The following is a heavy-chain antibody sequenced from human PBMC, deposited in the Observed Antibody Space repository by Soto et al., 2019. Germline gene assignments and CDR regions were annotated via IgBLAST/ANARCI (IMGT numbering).Heavy chain of an antibody. J-gene: IGHJ6*02. D-gene: IGHD6-13*01. CDR2: ISYDGSNK. CDR1: GFTFSSYG. Sequence: QVQLVESGGGVVQPGRSLRLSCAASGFTFSSYGMHWVRQAPGKGLEWVAVISYDGSNKYYSDSVKGRFTISRDNSKNTWDLQMNSLGAEDTAVYYCAKVVAAAGNPRYYYYGKGVWGQGTTVTVSS. CDR3: AKVVAAAGNPRYYYYGKGV. V-gene: IGHV3-30*18.